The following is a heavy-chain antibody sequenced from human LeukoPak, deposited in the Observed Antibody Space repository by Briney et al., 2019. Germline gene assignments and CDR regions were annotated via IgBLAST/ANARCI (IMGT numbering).Heavy chain of an antibody. CDR2: IWNNGSNK. CDR1: GFTFSSNG. J-gene: IGHJ4*02. Sequence: GGSLRLSSAASGFTFSSNGMHGFRYASGKGLESVAVIWNNGSNKYYADAVKGRFTISRDNSQNTLYLQMNSLRAEDTAVYYCARDKGPYYFDYWGQGTLLTVSS. CDR3: ARDKGPYYFDY. V-gene: IGHV3-33*01.